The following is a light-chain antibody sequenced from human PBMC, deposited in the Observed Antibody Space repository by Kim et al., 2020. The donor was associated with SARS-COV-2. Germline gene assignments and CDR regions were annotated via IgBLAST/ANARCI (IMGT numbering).Light chain of an antibody. CDR3: TSYTSSTTYV. CDR1: SSDVGGYNY. V-gene: IGLV2-14*03. Sequence: IACTGTSSDVGGYNYVSWYQQHPGKVPKLMIYDVSNRPSGVSKRFSGSKSGNTASLTISGLQAEDEADYYCTSYTSSTTYVFGTGTKVTVL. J-gene: IGLJ1*01. CDR2: DVS.